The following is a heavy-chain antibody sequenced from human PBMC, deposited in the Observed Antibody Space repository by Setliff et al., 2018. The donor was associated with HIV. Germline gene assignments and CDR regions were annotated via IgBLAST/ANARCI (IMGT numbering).Heavy chain of an antibody. J-gene: IGHJ4*02. D-gene: IGHD2-15*01. CDR2: IYPDDSDT. CDR1: GYSFTTYW. Sequence: GESLKISCKGSGYSFTTYWIGWVRQMPGKGLEWMGSIYPDDSDTRYSPSFQGQVTISADTSISTAYLQYNSLKATDTAMYYCARHLHCAGANPPIDCWGQGTLVTVSS. CDR3: ARHLHCAGANPPIDC. V-gene: IGHV5-51*01.